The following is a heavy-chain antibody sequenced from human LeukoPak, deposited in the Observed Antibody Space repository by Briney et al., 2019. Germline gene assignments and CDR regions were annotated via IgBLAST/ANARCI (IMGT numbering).Heavy chain of an antibody. CDR1: GGTFSSYA. J-gene: IGHJ4*02. CDR2: INPNSGDT. CDR3: AAPGSYFAGS. D-gene: IGHD1-26*01. V-gene: IGHV1-2*06. Sequence: ASVKVSCKASGGTFSSYAISWVRQAPGQGLEWMGRINPNSGDTNYAQKFQGRVTMTRDTSISTAYVELSRLRSDDTAVYYCAAPGSYFAGSWGQGTLVTVSS.